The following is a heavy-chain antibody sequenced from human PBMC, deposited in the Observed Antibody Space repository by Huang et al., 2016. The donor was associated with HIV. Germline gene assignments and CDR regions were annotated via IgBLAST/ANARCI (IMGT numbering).Heavy chain of an antibody. Sequence: EVLLLESGGGLVQPGGSLRLSCVASGFTFSSYAMSWVRQGPGEGLEWVAGITDGINNRYYAHSVKGRFAVSRDDSTNTLYLQMNSLRAEDTAVYYCAKDADTSGYDVLGPFGSWGQGTLVTVSS. V-gene: IGHV3-23*01. D-gene: IGHD3-3*01. CDR1: GFTFSSYA. J-gene: IGHJ4*02. CDR3: AKDADTSGYDVLGPFGS. CDR2: ITDGINNR.